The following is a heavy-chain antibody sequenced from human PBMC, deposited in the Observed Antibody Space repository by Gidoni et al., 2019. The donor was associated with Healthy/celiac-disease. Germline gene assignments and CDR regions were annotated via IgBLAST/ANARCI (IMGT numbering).Heavy chain of an antibody. CDR3: VKGTEAYYYYGMDV. Sequence: EVQLVESGGGLVQPGGSMSLSCSASGFTFSSYAMHWVRQAPGKGLEYVSAFSSNGCSTYYADSVKGRFTISRDNSKNTLYPQMSSLRAEDTAVYYCVKGTEAYYYYGMDVWGQGTTVTVSS. CDR1: GFTFSSYA. CDR2: FSSNGCST. J-gene: IGHJ6*02. V-gene: IGHV3-64D*08.